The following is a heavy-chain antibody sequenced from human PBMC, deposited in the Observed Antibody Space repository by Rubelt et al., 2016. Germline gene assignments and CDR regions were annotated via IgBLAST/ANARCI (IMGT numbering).Heavy chain of an antibody. CDR3: ARVREAEFKEAYGGDVDV. CDR2: IYSGGTT. CDR1: GLTVSSNF. Sequence: EVQLVESGGGLIQPGGSLRLSCAASGLTVSSNFMSWVRQAPGKGLEWVSVIYSGGTTFYADSVKGRFTISRDNSKNTLYIQSNSLGAGDTACYYCARVREAEFKEAYGGDVDVWGQGTLVTVSS. V-gene: IGHV3-53*01. D-gene: IGHD3-16*01. J-gene: IGHJ4*02.